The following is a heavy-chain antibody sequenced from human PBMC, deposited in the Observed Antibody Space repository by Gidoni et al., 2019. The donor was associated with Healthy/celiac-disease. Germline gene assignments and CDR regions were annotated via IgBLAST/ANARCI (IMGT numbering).Heavy chain of an antibody. D-gene: IGHD1-26*01. CDR1: RGSISSSSYY. V-gene: IGHV4-39*01. CDR3: ARICGSGRSYAFDI. CDR2: IYYSGST. J-gene: IGHJ3*02. Sequence: QLQLQESGPGLVKPSETLSLSCTVSRGSISSSSYYWGWIRHPPGKVLEWIGSIYYSGSTYYTPSLKSRVTISVDTSKNQFSLKLSSVTAAETAVYYCARICGSGRSYAFDIWGQGAMVTVSS.